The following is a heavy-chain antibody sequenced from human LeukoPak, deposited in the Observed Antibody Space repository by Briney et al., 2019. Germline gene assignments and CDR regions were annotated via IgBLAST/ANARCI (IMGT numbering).Heavy chain of an antibody. CDR1: GYTFTGYY. V-gene: IGHV1-2*02. CDR2: INPNSGGT. CDR3: ARVSLAAAPAPFDY. D-gene: IGHD6-13*01. J-gene: IGHJ4*02. Sequence: GASVKVSCKASGYTFTGYYMHWVRQAPGQGLEWMGWINPNSGGTNYAQKFQGRVTMTGDMSTSTVYMELSSLRSEDTAMYYCARVSLAAAPAPFDYWGLGTLVTVSS.